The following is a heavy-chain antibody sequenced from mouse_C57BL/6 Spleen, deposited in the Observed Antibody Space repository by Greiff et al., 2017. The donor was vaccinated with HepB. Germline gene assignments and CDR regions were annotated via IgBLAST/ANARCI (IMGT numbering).Heavy chain of an antibody. CDR3: ARLWLREAMDY. J-gene: IGHJ4*01. Sequence: LEESGAELVRPGTSVKMSCKASGYTFTNYWIGWAKQRPGHGLEWIGDIYPGGGYTNYNEKFKGKATLTADKSSSTAYMQFSSLTSEDSAIYYCARLWLREAMDYWGQGTSVTVSS. D-gene: IGHD1-1*01. CDR2: IYPGGGYT. V-gene: IGHV1-63*01. CDR1: GYTFTNYW.